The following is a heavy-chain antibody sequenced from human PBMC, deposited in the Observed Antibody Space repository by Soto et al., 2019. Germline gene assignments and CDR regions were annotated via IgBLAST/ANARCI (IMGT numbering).Heavy chain of an antibody. D-gene: IGHD3-16*01. CDR2: IYYSGST. Sequence: PSETLSLTCTVSGGSISSGGYYWRWIRQHPGKGLEWIGYIYYSGSTYYNPSLKSRVTISVDTSKNQFSLKLSSVTAADTAVYYCARRGLIYYYYYGMDVWGQGTTVTVSS. CDR1: GGSISSGGYY. J-gene: IGHJ6*02. CDR3: ARRGLIYYYYYGMDV. V-gene: IGHV4-31*03.